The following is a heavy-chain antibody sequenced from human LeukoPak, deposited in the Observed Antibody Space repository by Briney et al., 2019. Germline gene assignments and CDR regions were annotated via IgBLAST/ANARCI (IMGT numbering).Heavy chain of an antibody. CDR3: ARDGYSYGAYYYYGMDV. V-gene: IGHV1-69*06. D-gene: IGHD5-18*01. J-gene: IGHJ6*02. Sequence: SVKVSCKASGGTFSSYAISWVRQAPGQGLEWMGEIIPIFGTANYAQKFQGRVTITADKSTSTAYMELSSLRSEDTAVYYCARDGYSYGAYYYYGMDVWGQGTTVTVSS. CDR1: GGTFSSYA. CDR2: IIPIFGTA.